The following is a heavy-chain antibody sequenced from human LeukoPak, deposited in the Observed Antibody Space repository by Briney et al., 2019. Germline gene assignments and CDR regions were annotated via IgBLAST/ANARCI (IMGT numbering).Heavy chain of an antibody. CDR3: ARHIGGGIEDMDV. D-gene: IGHD3-16*02. CDR2: IYVTGN. V-gene: IGHV4-59*08. J-gene: IGHJ6*03. CDR1: GGSIGTYY. Sequence: PSETLSLTCTVSGGSIGTYYWSWVRQSPGKGLEGIGYIYVTGNRYNPYLQSRVTISVDTSRNQFLLKMSSATAADTAVYYCARHIGGGIEDMDVWGKGTKVTVSS.